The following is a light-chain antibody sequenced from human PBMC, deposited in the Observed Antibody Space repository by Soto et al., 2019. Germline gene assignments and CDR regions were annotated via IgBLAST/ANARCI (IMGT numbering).Light chain of an antibody. V-gene: IGLV2-23*01. Sequence: QSVLTQPASVSGSPGQTITISCTGTSSDVGSYNLVSWYQQHPGKAPKLMIYEGSKRPSGVSNRFSGSKSGNTASLTFSGLQAEDEADYYCCSYAGSVVFGGGTKVTVL. CDR3: CSYAGSVV. J-gene: IGLJ2*01. CDR2: EGS. CDR1: SSDVGSYNL.